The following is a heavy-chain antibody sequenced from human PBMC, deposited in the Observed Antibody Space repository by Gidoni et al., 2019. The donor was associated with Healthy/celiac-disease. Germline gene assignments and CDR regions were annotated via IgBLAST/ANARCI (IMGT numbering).Heavy chain of an antibody. CDR1: GFTFSSYG. D-gene: IGHD4-17*01. CDR3: AKLGDYGGNL. Sequence: QVQLVESGGGVVQPGRSLRLSCAASGFTFSSYGMHWVRQAPGKGLEWVAVISYDGSNKYYADSVKGRFTISRDNSKNTLYLQMNSLRAEDTAVYYCAKLGDYGGNLWGQGTLVTVSS. V-gene: IGHV3-30*18. CDR2: ISYDGSNK. J-gene: IGHJ4*02.